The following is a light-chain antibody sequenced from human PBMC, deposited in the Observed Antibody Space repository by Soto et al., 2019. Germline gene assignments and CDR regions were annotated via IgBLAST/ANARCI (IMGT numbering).Light chain of an antibody. CDR2: AAS. V-gene: IGKV1-27*01. CDR1: QGISNY. J-gene: IGKJ4*01. Sequence: DIQMTQSPSSLSASVRDRVTSTCRASQGISNYLAWYQQKPGKVPKLLIYAASTLQSGVPSRFSGSGSGTDFTLTIISLHPEDVATHYCQKYNSAPLTFGGGTKVEIK. CDR3: QKYNSAPLT.